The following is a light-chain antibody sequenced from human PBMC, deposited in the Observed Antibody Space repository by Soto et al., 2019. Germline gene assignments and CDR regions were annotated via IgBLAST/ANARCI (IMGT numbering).Light chain of an antibody. J-gene: IGKJ4*01. V-gene: IGKV1-5*01. CDR3: QQYNTYPLS. Sequence: DIQMTQSPSTLSASVGDRVIITCRASQSIGKWLAWYQQRPGKAPKLLVYDASNLESGVPSRFSGSTSGTEFTLSVSSLQPDDFATYYCQQYNTYPLSFGGGTK. CDR1: QSIGKW. CDR2: DAS.